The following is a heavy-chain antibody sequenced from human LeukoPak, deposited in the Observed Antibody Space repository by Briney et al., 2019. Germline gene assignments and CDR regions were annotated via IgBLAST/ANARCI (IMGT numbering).Heavy chain of an antibody. CDR2: VNPNSGNT. CDR1: GYTFTSYD. V-gene: IGHV1-8*03. CDR3: ARAAYDILTGYFRSGGQFDY. D-gene: IGHD3-9*01. J-gene: IGHJ4*02. Sequence: ASVKVSCKASGYTFTSYDINWVRQATGQGLEWMGWVNPNSGNTGYAQKFQGRVTITRNTSISTAYMELSSLRSEDTAVYYCARAAYDILTGYFRSGGQFDYWGQGTLVTVSS.